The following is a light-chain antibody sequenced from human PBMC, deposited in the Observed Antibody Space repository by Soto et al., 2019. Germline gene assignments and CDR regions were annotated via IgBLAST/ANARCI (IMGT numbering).Light chain of an antibody. CDR1: QTVRNNY. Sequence: EFVLTQSPGTLSLSPGERATLSCRASQTVRNNYLAWYQQKPGQAPRLLIYDASSRATGIPDRFSGSGSGTDFTLTISSLEPEDFAVYYCQQYNNWPPWTFGQGTKVDIK. CDR2: DAS. V-gene: IGKV3-20*01. CDR3: QQYNNWPPWT. J-gene: IGKJ1*01.